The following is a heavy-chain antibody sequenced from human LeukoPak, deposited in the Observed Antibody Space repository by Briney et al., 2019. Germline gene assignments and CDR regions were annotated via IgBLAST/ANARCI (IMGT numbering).Heavy chain of an antibody. CDR3: ARVGTPYSSSWYGYYYMDV. CDR2: IKQDGSEK. Sequence: GGSLRLSCAASGFTFSSYWMSWVRQAPGKGLEWVANIKQDGSEKYYVDSVKGRFTISRDNAKNSLNLQMNSLRAEDTAVYYCARVGTPYSSSWYGYYYMDVWGKGTTVIVSS. J-gene: IGHJ6*03. D-gene: IGHD6-13*01. CDR1: GFTFSSYW. V-gene: IGHV3-7*01.